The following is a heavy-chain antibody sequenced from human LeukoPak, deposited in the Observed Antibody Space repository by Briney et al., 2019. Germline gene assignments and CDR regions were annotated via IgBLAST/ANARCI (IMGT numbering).Heavy chain of an antibody. J-gene: IGHJ4*02. Sequence: ASVKVSCESSGYTFTGYYMQGVRQAPGQGLEGMGWINPNSGGTNYAQKLRGRVTMTGDTSISTAYMELSRLRSDDTAVYYCARARLPVGATPLFGYWGQGTLVTVSS. V-gene: IGHV1-2*02. D-gene: IGHD1-26*01. CDR1: GYTFTGYY. CDR2: INPNSGGT. CDR3: ARARLPVGATPLFGY.